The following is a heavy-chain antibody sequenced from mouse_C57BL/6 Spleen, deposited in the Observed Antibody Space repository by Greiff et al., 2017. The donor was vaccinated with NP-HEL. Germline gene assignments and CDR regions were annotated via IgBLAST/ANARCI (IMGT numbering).Heavy chain of an antibody. V-gene: IGHV1-50*01. D-gene: IGHD2-4*01. CDR1: GYTFTSYW. Sequence: QVQLQQPGAELVKPGASVKLSCKASGYTFTSYWMQWVKQRPGQGLEWIGEIDPSDSYTNYNQKFKGKATLTVDTSSSTAYMQLSSLTSEDSAVYYCARYYDYPYYAMDYWGQGTSVTVSS. J-gene: IGHJ4*01. CDR2: IDPSDSYT. CDR3: ARYYDYPYYAMDY.